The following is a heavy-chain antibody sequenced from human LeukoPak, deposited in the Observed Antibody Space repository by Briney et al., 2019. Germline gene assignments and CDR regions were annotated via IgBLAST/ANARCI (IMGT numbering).Heavy chain of an antibody. CDR3: ARAIVGATCFDY. Sequence: SETLSLTCAVYGGSFSGYYWSWIRQPPGKGLEWIGEINHSGSTNYNPSLKSRVTISVDTSKNQFSLKLSSVTAADTAVYYCARAIVGATCFDYWGQGTLVTVSS. CDR2: INHSGST. D-gene: IGHD1-26*01. CDR1: GGSFSGYY. J-gene: IGHJ4*02. V-gene: IGHV4-34*01.